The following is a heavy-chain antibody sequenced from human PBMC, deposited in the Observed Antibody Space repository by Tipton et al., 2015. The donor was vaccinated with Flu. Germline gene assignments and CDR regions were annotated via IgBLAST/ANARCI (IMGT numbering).Heavy chain of an antibody. V-gene: IGHV5-51*01. CDR2: IYPGDSDT. CDR1: GYSFTSYW. Sequence: QLVQSGAEVKKPGESLKISCKGSGYSFTSYWIGWVRQMPGKGLEWMGIIYPGDSDTRYSPSFQGQVTISADKSISTAYLQWSSLKASDTAMYYCARPAANSRYYYYGMDVWGQGTPVTVSS. CDR3: ARPAANSRYYYYGMDV. J-gene: IGHJ6*02. D-gene: IGHD2-2*01.